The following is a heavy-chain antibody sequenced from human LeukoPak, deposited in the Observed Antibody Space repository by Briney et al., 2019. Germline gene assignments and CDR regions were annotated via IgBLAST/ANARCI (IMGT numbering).Heavy chain of an antibody. J-gene: IGHJ4*02. Sequence: GGSLRLSCAASGFTFSSYGMHWVRQAPGKGLEWVAVISYDGSNKYYADSVKGRFTISRDNYKNTLYLQMNSLRAEDTAVYYCAKDRARSGDYDFDYWSQGTLVTVSS. CDR3: AKDRARSGDYDFDY. CDR1: GFTFSSYG. CDR2: ISYDGSNK. D-gene: IGHD4-17*01. V-gene: IGHV3-30*18.